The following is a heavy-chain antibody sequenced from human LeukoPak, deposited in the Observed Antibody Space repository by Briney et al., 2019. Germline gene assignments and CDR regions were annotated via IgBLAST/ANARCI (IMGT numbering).Heavy chain of an antibody. D-gene: IGHD3-10*01. Sequence: SQTLSLTCAVSGGSISSGGYSWSWIRQPPGKGLEWIGYIYYSGSTYYNPSLKSRVTISVDTSKNQFSLKLSSVTAADTAVYYCARDNYGSGNTFDYWGQGTLVTVSS. V-gene: IGHV4-31*11. J-gene: IGHJ4*02. CDR1: GGSISSGGYS. CDR3: ARDNYGSGNTFDY. CDR2: IYYSGST.